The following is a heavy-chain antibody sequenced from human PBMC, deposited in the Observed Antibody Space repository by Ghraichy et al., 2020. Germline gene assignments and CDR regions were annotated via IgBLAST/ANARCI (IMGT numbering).Heavy chain of an antibody. Sequence: SETLSLTCTVSGASITSDYWTWIRQPLGKGLEWIGYIYYSGGYSGSTNNPSLKSRVTISIDTSKNQFSLSLSSVTAADTALYYCARGSAYYYDTSGSYPTHGRLDYWGQGTLVTVSS. D-gene: IGHD3-22*01. CDR2: IYYSGGYSGS. V-gene: IGHV4-59*13. J-gene: IGHJ4*02. CDR1: GASITSDY. CDR3: ARGSAYYYDTSGSYPTHGRLDY.